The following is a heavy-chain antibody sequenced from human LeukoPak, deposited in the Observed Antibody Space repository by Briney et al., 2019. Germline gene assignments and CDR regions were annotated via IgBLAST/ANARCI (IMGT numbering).Heavy chain of an antibody. CDR1: GYTFTYRS. CDR2: ISAYNGNT. V-gene: IGHV1-18*04. J-gene: IGHJ6*02. CDR3: ASSLSCTNGVCQMDYYYGMDV. Sequence: ASVKVSCKASGYTFTYRSLNWVRQAPGQGLEWMGWISAYNGNTNYAQKLQGRVTMTTDTSTSTAYMELRSLRSDDTAVYYCASSLSCTNGVCQMDYYYGMDVWGQGTTVTVSS. D-gene: IGHD2-8*01.